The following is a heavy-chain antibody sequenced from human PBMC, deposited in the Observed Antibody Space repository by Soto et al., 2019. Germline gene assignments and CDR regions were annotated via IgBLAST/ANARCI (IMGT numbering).Heavy chain of an antibody. Sequence: PGESLKISCKGSGYSFTIYWIGWVRQMPGKGLEWMGIIYPGDSDTRYSPSFQGQVTISADKSISTAYLQWSSPKASDTAMYYCARQDYYDSSGYPFDYWGQGTLVTVSS. V-gene: IGHV5-51*01. CDR1: GYSFTIYW. CDR2: IYPGDSDT. J-gene: IGHJ4*02. CDR3: ARQDYYDSSGYPFDY. D-gene: IGHD3-22*01.